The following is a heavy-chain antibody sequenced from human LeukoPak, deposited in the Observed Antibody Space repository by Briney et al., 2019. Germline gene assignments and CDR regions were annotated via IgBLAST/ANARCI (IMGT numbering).Heavy chain of an antibody. CDR1: GFTFSSYA. Sequence: GGSLTLSCSASGFTFSSYAMHCFRQPAGKGLAGVAVISYDGSNKYYADSVKGRFTISRDNSKNTLYLQMNSLRAEDTAVYYCASGDYYGSGSYYPRDYWGQGTLVTVSS. CDR3: ASGDYYGSGSYYPRDY. D-gene: IGHD3-10*01. J-gene: IGHJ4*02. V-gene: IGHV3-30*04. CDR2: ISYDGSNK.